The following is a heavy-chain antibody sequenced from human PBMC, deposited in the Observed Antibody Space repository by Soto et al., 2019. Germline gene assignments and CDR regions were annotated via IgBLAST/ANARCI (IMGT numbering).Heavy chain of an antibody. J-gene: IGHJ4*02. CDR1: GFTFSSYA. CDR2: ISGSST. D-gene: IGHD3-16*01. V-gene: IGHV3-23*01. Sequence: DVQLLDSGGGLVQPGGSLRLSCAASGFTFSSYAMSWVRQAPGKGLEWVSAISGSSTYYADSVKGRFTISRDNSKNTVCLQMNSLRAEDTAVYYCAKGSAASRPYYFDYWGQGTLVTVSS. CDR3: AKGSAASRPYYFDY.